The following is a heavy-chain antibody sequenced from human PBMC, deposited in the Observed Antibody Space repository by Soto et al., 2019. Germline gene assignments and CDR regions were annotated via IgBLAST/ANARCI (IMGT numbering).Heavy chain of an antibody. CDR3: ARGLDFYGSGSPDLNGY. Sequence: QVRLEESGPGLVQPSETLSLTCTVSGGSVSGVSYYWSWIRQPPGKGLEWIGNINHSGATNYNPSLKTRATISVDASKKLFSLKLSSVTSADTAVYYCARGLDFYGSGSPDLNGYWGQGTLVTVSS. CDR1: GGSVSGVSYY. J-gene: IGHJ4*02. V-gene: IGHV4-61*01. D-gene: IGHD3-10*01. CDR2: INHSGAT.